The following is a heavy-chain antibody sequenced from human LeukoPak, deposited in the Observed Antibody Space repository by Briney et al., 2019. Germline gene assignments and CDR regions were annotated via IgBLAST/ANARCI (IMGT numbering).Heavy chain of an antibody. V-gene: IGHV1-2*02. CDR3: AREDPRGLLGDAFDI. CDR1: GYTFTGYY. CDR2: INPNSGGT. J-gene: IGHJ3*02. D-gene: IGHD2-15*01. Sequence: ASVKVSCKASGYTFTGYYMHWVRQAPGQGLEWMGWINPNSGGTNYAQKFQGRVTMTRDTSISTAYMELSRLRSDDTAVYYCAREDPRGLLGDAFDIWGQGTMVTVSS.